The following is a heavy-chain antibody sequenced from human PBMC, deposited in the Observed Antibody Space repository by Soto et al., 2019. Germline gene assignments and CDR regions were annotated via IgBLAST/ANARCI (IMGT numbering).Heavy chain of an antibody. D-gene: IGHD2-21*01. V-gene: IGHV4-39*01. Sequence: QLQELGPRLVKPSETLSLTCTVSGGSISSGDYYWGWVHQPPGKGLEWIGSIYHTGTTYYNPSLKSRLIMSVDRSENQFSLRLNSVTVTDTAVYYCTGERDSSPFIWGQGTLVTVSS. J-gene: IGHJ4*02. CDR2: IYHTGTT. CDR3: TGERDSSPFI. CDR1: GGSISSGDYY.